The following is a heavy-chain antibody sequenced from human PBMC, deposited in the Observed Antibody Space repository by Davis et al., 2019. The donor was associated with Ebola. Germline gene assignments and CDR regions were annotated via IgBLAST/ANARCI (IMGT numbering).Heavy chain of an antibody. V-gene: IGHV1-18*01. Sequence: AASVKVSCKASGYTFTSYGISWVRQAPGQGLEWMGWISAYNDNTNYAQKLQGRVTMTTDTSTSTAYMELRSLRSDDTAVYYCARGISWYYDSSGYYSDWGQGTLVTVSS. D-gene: IGHD3-22*01. J-gene: IGHJ4*02. CDR1: GYTFTSYG. CDR3: ARGISWYYDSSGYYSD. CDR2: ISAYNDNT.